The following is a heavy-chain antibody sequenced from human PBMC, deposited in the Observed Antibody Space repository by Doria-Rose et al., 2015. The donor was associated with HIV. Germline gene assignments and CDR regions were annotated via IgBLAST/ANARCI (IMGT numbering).Heavy chain of an antibody. CDR2: IFSDDER. V-gene: IGHV2-26*01. J-gene: IGHJ4*02. CDR3: ARIKSSRWYHKYYFDF. D-gene: IGHD6-13*01. CDR1: GVSLSSPGMG. Sequence: SGPVLVEPTETLTLTCTVSGVSLSSPGMGVSWIRQPPGKALEWLANIFSDDERSYNTSLKSRLTISRGTSKSQVVLTMTDMDPVDTATYYCARIKSSRWYHKYYFDFWGQGTLVIVSA.